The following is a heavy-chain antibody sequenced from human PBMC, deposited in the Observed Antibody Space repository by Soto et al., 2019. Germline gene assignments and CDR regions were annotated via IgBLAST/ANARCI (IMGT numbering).Heavy chain of an antibody. J-gene: IGHJ6*02. CDR3: SRGQGAAIGDYYYHGMDV. Sequence: EVQLVESGGGLVQPGGSLKLSCTASGFIFSGSAIHWVRQASGKGLEWVGRIRSRANNYATSSAASVKGRFFFSRDDSKNTAYLQMYTLKTEDTAVYYCSRGQGAAIGDYYYHGMDVWGQGTTVTVSS. CDR2: IRSRANNYAT. D-gene: IGHD2-2*02. V-gene: IGHV3-73*02. CDR1: GFIFSGSA.